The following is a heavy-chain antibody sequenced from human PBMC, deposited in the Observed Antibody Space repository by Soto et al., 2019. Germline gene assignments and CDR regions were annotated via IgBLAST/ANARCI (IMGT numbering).Heavy chain of an antibody. CDR3: AYRRGDQWLVDWFDP. CDR1: GFSLNTGGVG. D-gene: IGHD6-19*01. V-gene: IGHV2-5*02. Sequence: QITLKESGPTLVKPTQTLTLTCAFSGFSLNTGGVGVGWIRQPPGKALEWLALIYWDDDKRYSPSLKSRLTITRDTSKNQVVLTMTNVDPVDTATYYCAYRRGDQWLVDWFDPRGQGTLVTVSS. J-gene: IGHJ5*02. CDR2: IYWDDDK.